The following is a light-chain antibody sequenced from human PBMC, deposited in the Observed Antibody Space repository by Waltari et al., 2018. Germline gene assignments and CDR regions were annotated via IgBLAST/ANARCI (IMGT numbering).Light chain of an antibody. CDR3: QQSYV. CDR1: QKSYSY. Sequence: DNQLTQSPSSLAASVGDRVTITCRASQKSYSYLNWYQQRPGRAPNLLISGTSTLRPGVPPRFSGGGSGTEFTLTITGLQPDDFATYYCQQSYVFGQGTKVEIK. CDR2: GTS. V-gene: IGKV1-39*01. J-gene: IGKJ2*01.